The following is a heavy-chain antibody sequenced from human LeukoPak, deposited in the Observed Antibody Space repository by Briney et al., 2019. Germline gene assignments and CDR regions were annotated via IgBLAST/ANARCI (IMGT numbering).Heavy chain of an antibody. D-gene: IGHD6-13*01. CDR1: GFTFSTYG. V-gene: IGHV3-30*18. Sequence: PGGFLRLSCAASGFTFSTYGMHWVRQAPGKGLEWVAVISYDGTDKYYADSVKGRFTISRDNSKNTLYLQMNSLRADDTALYYCAKGSGSTWDHTWDFWGQGTLVTVSS. CDR2: ISYDGTDK. CDR3: AKGSGSTWDHTWDF. J-gene: IGHJ4*02.